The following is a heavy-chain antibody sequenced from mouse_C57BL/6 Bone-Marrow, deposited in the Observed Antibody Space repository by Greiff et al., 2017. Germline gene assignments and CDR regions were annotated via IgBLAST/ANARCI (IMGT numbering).Heavy chain of an antibody. CDR2: ISSGSSTI. V-gene: IGHV5-17*01. J-gene: IGHJ4*01. Sequence: EVKVVESGGGLVKPGGSLKLSCAASGFTFSDSGMHWVRQAPEKGLEWVAYISSGSSTIYYADTVKGRFTISRSNAKNTLFLQMTSLRSEDTAMYYCASAYAMDYWGQGTSVTVSS. CDR1: GFTFSDSG. CDR3: ASAYAMDY.